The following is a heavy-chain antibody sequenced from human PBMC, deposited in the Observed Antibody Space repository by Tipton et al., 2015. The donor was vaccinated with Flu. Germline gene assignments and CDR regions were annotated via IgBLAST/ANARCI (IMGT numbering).Heavy chain of an antibody. V-gene: IGHV4-39*07. J-gene: IGHJ5*02. D-gene: IGHD2-2*02. CDR3: ARGRLLGYCSSTSCHRGSWFDP. Sequence: TLSLTCTVSGGSISSSSYYWGWIRQPPGKGLEWIGSIYYSGSTNYNPSLKSRVTISVDTSKNQFSLKLSSVTAADTAVYYCARGRLLGYCSSTSCHRGSWFDPWGQGTLVTVSS. CDR2: IYYSGST. CDR1: GGSISSSSYY.